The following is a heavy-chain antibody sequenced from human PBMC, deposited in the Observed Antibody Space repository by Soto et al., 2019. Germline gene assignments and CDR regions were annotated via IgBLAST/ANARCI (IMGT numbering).Heavy chain of an antibody. J-gene: IGHJ5*02. Sequence: SETLSLTCTVSGGSISSSSYYWGWIRQPPGKGLEWIGSIYYSGSTYYNPSLKSRVTISVDTSKNQFSLKLSSVTAADTAVYYCARLPIEYSSSSGWFDPWGQGTLVTVSS. CDR1: GGSISSSSYY. D-gene: IGHD6-6*01. CDR2: IYYSGST. CDR3: ARLPIEYSSSSGWFDP. V-gene: IGHV4-39*01.